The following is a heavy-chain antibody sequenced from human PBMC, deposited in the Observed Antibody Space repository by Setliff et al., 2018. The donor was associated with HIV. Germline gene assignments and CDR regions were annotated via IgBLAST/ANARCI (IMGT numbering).Heavy chain of an antibody. Sequence: SETLSLTCFVSGYSISSSYWWRWIRQPPGKGMDGLGWIGYIYKGGRTYYNPSLKSRVTMSEDTSKNQFSLKLKSVTAVDTAVYYCARSAKWFGEADWYCDLWGRGTLVTVSS. CDR3: ARSAKWFGEADWYCDL. V-gene: IGHV4-28*01. J-gene: IGHJ2*01. CDR1: GYSISSSYW. D-gene: IGHD3-10*01. CDR2: IYKGGRT.